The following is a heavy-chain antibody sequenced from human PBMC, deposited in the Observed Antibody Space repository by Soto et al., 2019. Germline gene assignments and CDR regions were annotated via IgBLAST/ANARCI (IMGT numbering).Heavy chain of an antibody. CDR1: GFIFINYG. CDR3: AKSRPGSSWYKGDS. CDR2: ISYDGTIQ. V-gene: IGHV3-30*18. J-gene: IGHJ4*02. D-gene: IGHD6-13*01. Sequence: VQLVESGGGVVQPGRSLRLSCAASGFIFINYGMHWVRQAPGKGLEWLAVISYDGTIQYYVDSVKGRFTISRDNSNNTLFLQMNSLRPEDTAVYFCAKSRPGSSWYKGDSWGQGTLVTVSS.